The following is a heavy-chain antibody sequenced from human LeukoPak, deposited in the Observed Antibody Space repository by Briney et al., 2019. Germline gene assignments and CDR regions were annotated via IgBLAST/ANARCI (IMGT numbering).Heavy chain of an antibody. Sequence: SQTLSLTCTVSGGSISSGGYYWSWIRQHPGKDLEWIGYIYYSGSTYYNPSLKSRVTISVDTSKNQVSLKLSSVTAADTAVYYCARAEYYHDSSGYYHTSAYDIWGQGTMVTVSS. CDR3: ARAEYYHDSSGYYHTSAYDI. J-gene: IGHJ3*02. V-gene: IGHV4-31*03. D-gene: IGHD3-22*01. CDR2: IYYSGST. CDR1: GGSISSGGYY.